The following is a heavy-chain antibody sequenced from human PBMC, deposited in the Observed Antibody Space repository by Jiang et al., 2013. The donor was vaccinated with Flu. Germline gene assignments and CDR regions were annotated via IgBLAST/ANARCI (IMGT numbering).Heavy chain of an antibody. CDR1: GYTFTGYY. Sequence: SGAEVKKPGASVKVSCKASGYTFTGYYMHWVRQAPGQGLEWMGWINPNSGGTNYAQKFQGWVTMTRDTSISTAYMELSRLRSDDTAVYYCARESSNILTGYEFDYWGQGTLVTVSS. V-gene: IGHV1-2*04. CDR2: INPNSGGT. CDR3: ARESSNILTGYEFDY. D-gene: IGHD3-9*01. J-gene: IGHJ4*02.